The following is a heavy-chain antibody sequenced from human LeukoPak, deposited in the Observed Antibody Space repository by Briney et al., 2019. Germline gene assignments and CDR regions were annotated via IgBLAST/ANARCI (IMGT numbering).Heavy chain of an antibody. CDR3: ARVGYCSSTSCLGTYFDY. Sequence: PSQTLSLTCTVSGGSISSGSYYWSWIRQPAGKGLEWIGRIYTSGSTNYNPSLKSQVTISVDTSKNQFSLKLSSVTAADTAVYYCARVGYCSSTSCLGTYFDYWGQGTLVTVSS. V-gene: IGHV4-61*02. CDR2: IYTSGST. J-gene: IGHJ4*02. CDR1: GGSISSGSYY. D-gene: IGHD2-2*03.